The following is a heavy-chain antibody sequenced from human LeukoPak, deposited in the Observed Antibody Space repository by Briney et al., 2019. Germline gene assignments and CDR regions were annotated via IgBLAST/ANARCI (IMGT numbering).Heavy chain of an antibody. D-gene: IGHD2-15*01. CDR2: IDGDGSST. CDR3: ARDAYCSGGSYYHFDC. CDR1: GFTFSRYW. Sequence: GGSLRLSCAASGFTFSRYWMQWVRQAPGKGLVWVARIDGDGSSTNYADSVKGRFTISRDNAKNTLYLQMNSLRAEDTAVYYCARDAYCSGGSYYHFDCWGQGTLVTVSS. J-gene: IGHJ4*02. V-gene: IGHV3-74*01.